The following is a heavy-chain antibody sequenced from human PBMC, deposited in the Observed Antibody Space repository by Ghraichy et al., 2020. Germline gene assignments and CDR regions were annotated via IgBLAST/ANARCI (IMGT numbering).Heavy chain of an antibody. Sequence: GGSLRLSCAASGFTFSSYGMHWVRQAPGKGLEWVAVISYDGSNKYYADSVKGRFTISRDNSKNTLYLQMNSLRAEDTAVYYCAKGRWVFDYWGQGTLVTVSS. CDR2: ISYDGSNK. V-gene: IGHV3-30*18. CDR3: AKGRWVFDY. CDR1: GFTFSSYG. D-gene: IGHD5-24*01. J-gene: IGHJ4*02.